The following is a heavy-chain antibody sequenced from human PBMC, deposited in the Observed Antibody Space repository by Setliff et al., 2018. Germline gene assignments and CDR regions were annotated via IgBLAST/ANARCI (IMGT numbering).Heavy chain of an antibody. J-gene: IGHJ4*02. CDR2: IFYSGRT. D-gene: IGHD3-16*01. CDR3: ARLPNYVWGSPVDY. CDR1: GFTFSNYE. Sequence: PGGSLRLSCVASGFTFSNYEMNWVRQAPGKGLEWIGSIFYSGRTFYNPSLKSRVTISVDTSKNQFSLTLSSVTAADTAVYYCARLPNYVWGSPVDYWGQGTLVTVSS. V-gene: IGHV4-39*01.